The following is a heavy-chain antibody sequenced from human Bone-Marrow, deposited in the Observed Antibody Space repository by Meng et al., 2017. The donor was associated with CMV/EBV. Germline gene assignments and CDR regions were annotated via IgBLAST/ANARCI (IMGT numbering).Heavy chain of an antibody. J-gene: IGHJ6*02. CDR3: ARAGGSGSYYNVRYYYGMDV. V-gene: IGHV1-69*10. D-gene: IGHD3-10*01. Sequence: SVKVSCKASGGTFSSYAISWVRQAPGQGLEWMGGIIPILGIANYAQKFQGRVTITADNSTSTVYMELSSLRSEDTAVYYCARAGGSGSYYNVRYYYGMDVWGQGTTVTVSS. CDR1: GGTFSSYA. CDR2: IIPILGIA.